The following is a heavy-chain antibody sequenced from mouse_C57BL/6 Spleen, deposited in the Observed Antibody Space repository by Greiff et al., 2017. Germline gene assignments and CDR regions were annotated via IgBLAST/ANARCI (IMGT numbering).Heavy chain of an antibody. CDR3: ARAGYYGSWYFDV. D-gene: IGHD1-1*01. CDR1: GFTFSDYY. Sequence: EVKLMESEGGLVQPGSSMKLSCTASGFTFSDYYMAWVRQVPEKGLEWVANINYDGSSTYYLDSLKSRFIISRDNAKNILYRQMSSLQSEDTATYYCARAGYYGSWYFDVWGTGTTVTVSS. V-gene: IGHV5-16*01. CDR2: INYDGSST. J-gene: IGHJ1*03.